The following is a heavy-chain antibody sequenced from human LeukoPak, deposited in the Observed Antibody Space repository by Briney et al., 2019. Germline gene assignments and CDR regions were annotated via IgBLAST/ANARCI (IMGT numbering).Heavy chain of an antibody. Sequence: SETLSLTCTVSGGSISSGDYYWSWIRQPPGKGLEWFGYIYYSGSTYYNPSLKSRVTISVDTSKNQCSLMLSSVTAADTAVYYWATVAADIVAFVDYWGQGTLVTVSS. CDR1: GGSISSGDYY. J-gene: IGHJ4*02. D-gene: IGHD5-12*01. V-gene: IGHV4-30-4*08. CDR3: ATVAADIVAFVDY. CDR2: IYYSGST.